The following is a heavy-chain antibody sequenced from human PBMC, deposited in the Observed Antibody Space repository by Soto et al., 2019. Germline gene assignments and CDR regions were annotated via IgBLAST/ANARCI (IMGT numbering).Heavy chain of an antibody. V-gene: IGHV4-4*02. J-gene: IGHJ4*02. CDR2: IFHSGST. CDR1: GDSISSSKW. Sequence: TSETLSLTCAVAGDSISSSKWWSWVRQPPGKGLEWIGEIFHSGSTNYKPSLRSRIAISVDKSKNQFSLRLTSVTAADTAVHYCARRSRAGYSSSCIAGPIDDWGQGTLVTVSS. CDR3: ARRSRAGYSSSCIAGPIDD. D-gene: IGHD5-18*01.